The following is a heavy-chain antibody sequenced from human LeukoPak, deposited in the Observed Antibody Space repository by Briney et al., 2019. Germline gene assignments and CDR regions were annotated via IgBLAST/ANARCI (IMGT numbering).Heavy chain of an antibody. V-gene: IGHV1-2*02. D-gene: IGHD6-13*01. CDR2: INPNSGGT. CDR1: GYTFTGYY. J-gene: IGHJ4*02. Sequence: GASVKVSCKASGYTFTGYYMHWVRQAPGQGLEWMGWINPNSGGTNYAQKFQGRVTMTRDTSISTAYMELSRLRSDDTAVYYCARAEGAAAGIFDYWGQGTLVTVSS. CDR3: ARAEGAAAGIFDY.